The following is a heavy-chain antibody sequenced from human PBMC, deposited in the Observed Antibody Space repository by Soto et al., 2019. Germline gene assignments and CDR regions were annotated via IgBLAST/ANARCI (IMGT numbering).Heavy chain of an antibody. CDR1: GFTFSSYS. J-gene: IGHJ4*02. CDR3: ARGGDPDY. V-gene: IGHV3-48*01. CDR2: VSTSGSTV. D-gene: IGHD2-21*02. Sequence: PGGSLRLSCAASGFTFSSYSMNWIRQAPGKGLEWISYVSTSGSTVYYADSVKGRFTISRDNAKNTLFLQMNSLRAEDTAVYYCARGGDPDYWGQGTLVTVSS.